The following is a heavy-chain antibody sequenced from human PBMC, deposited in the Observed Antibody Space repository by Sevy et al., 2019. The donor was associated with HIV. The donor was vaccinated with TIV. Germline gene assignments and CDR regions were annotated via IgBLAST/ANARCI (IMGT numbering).Heavy chain of an antibody. CDR1: GFDFSIYS. CDR2: LSFGCGKI. V-gene: IGHV3-23*01. D-gene: IGHD2-8*01. Sequence: GGSLRLSCAASGFDFSIYSMSWVRQAPGMGLEWVSTLSFGCGKINYADSVKGRFTISRENSKSSVYLQMNNMRVEDTAVYYCAREGCTKPHDYWGQRTLVTVSS. CDR3: AREGCTKPHDY. J-gene: IGHJ4*02.